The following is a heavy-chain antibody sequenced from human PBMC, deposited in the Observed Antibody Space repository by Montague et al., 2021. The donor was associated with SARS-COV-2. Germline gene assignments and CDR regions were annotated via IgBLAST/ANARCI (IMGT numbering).Heavy chain of an antibody. D-gene: IGHD1-1*01. CDR3: ARGRGTALFRRVYFGMDV. J-gene: IGHJ6*02. V-gene: IGHV4-34*01. CDR2: INHSGST. Sequence: SETLSLTCAVYGGSFSGYYWSWIRQPPGKGLEWIGEINHSGSTNYNPSLKSRVTISVDTSKNQFSLKLSSVTAADTAVYYCARGRGTALFRRVYFGMDVWGQGITVTVSS. CDR1: GGSFSGYY.